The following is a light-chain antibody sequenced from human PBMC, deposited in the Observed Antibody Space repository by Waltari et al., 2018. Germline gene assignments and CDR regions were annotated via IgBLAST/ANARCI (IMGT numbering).Light chain of an antibody. Sequence: EIVMTQSPATLSVSPGERATLSCRASQSVGNNLAWYQQNPGQAPRLLIYDASTRSTGIPVRFSGSGSGREFTLTISSLQSEDFAVYYCHQYNNWWTFGPGTKVEIK. J-gene: IGKJ1*01. CDR1: QSVGNN. CDR2: DAS. V-gene: IGKV3-15*01. CDR3: HQYNNWWT.